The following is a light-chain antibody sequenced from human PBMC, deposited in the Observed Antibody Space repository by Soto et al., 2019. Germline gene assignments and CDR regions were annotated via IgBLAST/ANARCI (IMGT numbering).Light chain of an antibody. CDR2: DVT. CDR1: SSDVGGSHF. Sequence: QSALTQPASVSGSPGQSITISCTGTSSDVGGSHFVSWYQQHPGKDPKLIIYDVTDRPSGVSDRFSGSISGNTASLTISGLQAEDEADYYSRSYTTSSTLVVFGGGTKLTVL. J-gene: IGLJ2*01. CDR3: RSYTTSSTLVV. V-gene: IGLV2-14*01.